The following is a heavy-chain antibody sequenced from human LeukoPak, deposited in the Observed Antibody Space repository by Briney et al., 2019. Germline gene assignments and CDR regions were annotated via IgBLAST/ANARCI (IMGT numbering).Heavy chain of an antibody. Sequence: GGSLRLSCAASGFTFSSYSMNWVRQAPGKGLEWVSSISSSSSYIHYADSVKGRFTISRDNAKNSLYLQMNSLRAEDTAVYYCAREGSTGYYYYYYMDVWGKGTTVTVSS. CDR3: AREGSTGYYYYYYMDV. CDR2: ISSSSSYI. J-gene: IGHJ6*03. CDR1: GFTFSSYS. V-gene: IGHV3-21*01.